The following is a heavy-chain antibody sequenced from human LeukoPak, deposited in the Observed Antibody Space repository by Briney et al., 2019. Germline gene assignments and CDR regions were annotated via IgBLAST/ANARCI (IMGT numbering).Heavy chain of an antibody. Sequence: RGPLRHSCAASGFTSSNFAMNWVRQAPGKGLERGSSIIGSVGSTYYAGSVKGRFTISRDNSKNTMYLQMNSLRAEDTAVYYGANDRERYPGGYFQHWGQGTLVTVSS. CDR3: ANDRERYPGGYFQH. D-gene: IGHD1-1*01. CDR2: IIGSVGST. V-gene: IGHV3-23*01. J-gene: IGHJ1*01. CDR1: GFTSSNFA.